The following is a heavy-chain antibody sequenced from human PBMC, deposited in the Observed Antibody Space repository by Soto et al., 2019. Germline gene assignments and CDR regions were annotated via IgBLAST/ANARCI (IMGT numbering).Heavy chain of an antibody. V-gene: IGHV4-34*01. J-gene: IGHJ4*02. CDR2: INHSGST. CDR3: ARDGGVGDY. Sequence: SETLSLTCAVYGGSFSGYYWSWIRQTPGKGLEWIGEINHSGSTNYNPSLKSRVTISVNTSKNQFSLNLTSVTAAVTAVYYCARDGGVGDYWGRGTLVTVSS. CDR1: GGSFSGYY. D-gene: IGHD2-15*01.